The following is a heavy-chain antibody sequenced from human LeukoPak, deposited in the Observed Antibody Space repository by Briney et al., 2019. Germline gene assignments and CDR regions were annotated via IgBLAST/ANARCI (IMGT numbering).Heavy chain of an antibody. D-gene: IGHD3-10*01. CDR1: GFTFSSYA. Sequence: GGSLRLSCAASGFTFSSYAMSWVRRAPGKGLEWVSAISGSGGSTYYADSVKGRFTISRDNSKNTLYLQMNSPRAEDTAVYYCAKSTYGPGGWFDPWGQGTLVTVSS. J-gene: IGHJ5*02. CDR3: AKSTYGPGGWFDP. V-gene: IGHV3-23*01. CDR2: ISGSGGST.